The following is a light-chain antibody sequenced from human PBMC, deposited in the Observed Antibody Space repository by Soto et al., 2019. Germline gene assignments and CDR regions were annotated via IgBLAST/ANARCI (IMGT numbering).Light chain of an antibody. CDR1: QSISSS. CDR3: QQSYSTPIT. Sequence: SQMTQSPSSLSASVGDRVTITCRASQSISSSLSWYLQHPGKAPNLLIYAASSLQSGVPSRFSGSGSGTDFSLTISSLQPEDFATYYCQQSYSTPITFGQGTRLEI. CDR2: AAS. J-gene: IGKJ5*01. V-gene: IGKV1-39*01.